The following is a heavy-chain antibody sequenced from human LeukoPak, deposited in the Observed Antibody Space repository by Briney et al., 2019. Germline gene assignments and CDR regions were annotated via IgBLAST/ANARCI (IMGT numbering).Heavy chain of an antibody. CDR1: GFTFSSYD. J-gene: IGHJ4*02. D-gene: IGHD3-10*01. V-gene: IGHV3-23*01. CDR3: AKDSDPKLLWFGEPPSPLDY. Sequence: GGSLRLSCAASGFTFSSYDMTWVRQAQGKGLEWVSTISGSGGSTYYADSVKGRFTISRDNSKNTLYLQMNSLRAEDAAVYYCAKDSDPKLLWFGEPPSPLDYWGQGTLVTVSS. CDR2: ISGSGGST.